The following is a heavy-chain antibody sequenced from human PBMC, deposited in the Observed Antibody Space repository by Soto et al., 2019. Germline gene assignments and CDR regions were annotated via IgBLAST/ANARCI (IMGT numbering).Heavy chain of an antibody. J-gene: IGHJ4*02. CDR1: GFTFSTHA. CDR2: ISFDGGIK. Sequence: VQLVESGGGVVQPGKSLRLSCAASGFTFSTHAMYWVRQAPGKGLEWVAVISFDGGIKYFADSVKGRFTITRDNSKNTMYLQINSLRPEDAALYYCVRDHGLTTVAGTGYFDYWGQGTLVTVSS. CDR3: VRDHGLTTVAGTGYFDY. V-gene: IGHV3-30*03. D-gene: IGHD6-19*01.